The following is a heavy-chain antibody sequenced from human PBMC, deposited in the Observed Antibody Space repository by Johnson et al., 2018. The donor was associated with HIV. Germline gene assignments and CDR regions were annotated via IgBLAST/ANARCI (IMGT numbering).Heavy chain of an antibody. Sequence: QVQLVESGGGVVQPGRSLRLSCAASGFTFSTYGMHWVRQAPGKGLEWVAVISYDGSNKYYADSVKGRFTISRDNSKNTLYLQMNSLRAEDTAVYYCAKDNSVGASRGDAFDIWGQGTMVTVSS. D-gene: IGHD1-26*01. CDR2: ISYDGSNK. V-gene: IGHV3-30*19. CDR3: AKDNSVGASRGDAFDI. J-gene: IGHJ3*02. CDR1: GFTFSTYG.